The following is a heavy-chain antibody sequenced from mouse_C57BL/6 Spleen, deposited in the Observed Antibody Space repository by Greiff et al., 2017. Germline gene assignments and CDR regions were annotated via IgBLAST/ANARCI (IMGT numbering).Heavy chain of an antibody. D-gene: IGHD2-4*01. V-gene: IGHV1-69*01. Sequence: QVQLQQPGAELVMPGASVKMSCKASGYTFTSYWMHWVKQRPGQGLEWIGEIYPSDSYTNYNHKFKGKATLTVDKSSSTAYMQLSSLTSEDSAVYYCAARRQYDDDEAYWGQGTLVTVSA. CDR3: AARRQYDDDEAY. CDR2: IYPSDSYT. J-gene: IGHJ3*01. CDR1: GYTFTSYW.